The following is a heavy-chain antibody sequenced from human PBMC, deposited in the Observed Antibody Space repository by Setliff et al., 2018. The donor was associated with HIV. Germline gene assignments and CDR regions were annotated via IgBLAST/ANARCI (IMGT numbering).Heavy chain of an antibody. Sequence: PGGSLRLSCAASGFTFSSYAMTWVRQGPGKGLEWVSGISGGGGSTYYAAAVKGRFTISRDNSKNTLYLQMNSLRAEDTAVYYCARRTSVGSLAWGQGTLVTVSS. CDR3: ARRTSVGSLA. J-gene: IGHJ5*01. CDR2: ISGGGGST. V-gene: IGHV3-23*01. D-gene: IGHD3-10*01. CDR1: GFTFSSYA.